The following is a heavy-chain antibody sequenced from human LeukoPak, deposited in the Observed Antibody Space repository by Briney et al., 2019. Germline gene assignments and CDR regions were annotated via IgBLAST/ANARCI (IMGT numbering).Heavy chain of an antibody. CDR2: IYYSGST. D-gene: IGHD6-13*01. Sequence: SETLSLTCTVSGGSISSSSYYWGWIRQPPGKGLEWIGSIYYSGSTYYNPSLKSRVTISVDTSKNQFSLKLSSVTAADTAVYYCARYAKAAAGAYFDYWGQGILVTVSS. CDR3: ARYAKAAAGAYFDY. CDR1: GGSISSSSYY. V-gene: IGHV4-39*01. J-gene: IGHJ4*02.